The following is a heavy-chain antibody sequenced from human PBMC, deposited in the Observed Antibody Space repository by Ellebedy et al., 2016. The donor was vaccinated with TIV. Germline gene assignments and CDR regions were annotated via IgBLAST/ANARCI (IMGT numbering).Heavy chain of an antibody. CDR3: ASIRRLEYYYDS. Sequence: ASVKVSCKASGNTFNTHGMNWVRQAPRQGLEWMGWVNPNTGNPTYAQGFTGRFVFSLDTSVSTAYLQISSLKAEDTAIYFCASIRRLEYYYDSWGQGTLVTVSS. V-gene: IGHV7-4-1*02. D-gene: IGHD3-3*01. CDR1: GNTFNTHG. CDR2: VNPNTGNP. J-gene: IGHJ4*02.